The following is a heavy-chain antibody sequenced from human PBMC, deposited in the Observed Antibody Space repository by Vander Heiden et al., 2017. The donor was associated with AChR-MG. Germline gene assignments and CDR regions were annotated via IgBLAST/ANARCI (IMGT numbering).Heavy chain of an antibody. Sequence: QVQLQESGPGLVNPSEPLSLPCAVPGYSINRGFYWGWSRQPPGKGLEWIGSIFHNEKTYYSPSLKSRVTLSLDTSKKHFALKLTSVGASDTAVYFCARASLDSCTGGSCYSDAFDLWGQGTMVTVSS. CDR1: GYSINRGFY. CDR3: ARASLDSCTGGSCYSDAFDL. J-gene: IGHJ3*01. CDR2: IFHNEKT. V-gene: IGHV4-38-2*01. D-gene: IGHD2-8*02.